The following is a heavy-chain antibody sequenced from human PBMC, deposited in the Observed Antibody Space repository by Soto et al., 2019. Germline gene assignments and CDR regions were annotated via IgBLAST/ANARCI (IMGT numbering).Heavy chain of an antibody. Sequence: QVQLQQWGAGLLKPSETLSLTCAVYGGSFSGYYWSWIRQPPGKGLEWIGEINHSGSTNYNPSLKSRVTISVDTSKNQFSLKLSAVTAADTAVYYCARADGGYYCDYWGQGTLVTVSS. V-gene: IGHV4-34*01. J-gene: IGHJ4*02. CDR2: INHSGST. CDR1: GGSFSGYY. CDR3: ARADGGYYCDY. D-gene: IGHD3-22*01.